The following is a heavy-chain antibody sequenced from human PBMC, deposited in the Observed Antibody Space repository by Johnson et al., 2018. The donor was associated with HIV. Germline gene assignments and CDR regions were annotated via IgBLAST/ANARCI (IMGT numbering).Heavy chain of an antibody. CDR1: GFTVSSNY. CDR2: VYSGGST. D-gene: IGHD1-26*01. CDR3: ARGDSGSDDAVDI. J-gene: IGHJ3*02. V-gene: IGHV3-53*01. Sequence: VQLVESGGGVVQPGGSLRLSCAASGFTVSSNYMSWVRQAPGKGLEWVSVVYSGGSTYYADPVKGRFTISRDNSKNTLYLQMNSLIAEGTAVYYCARGDSGSDDAVDIWGQGTMVTVSS.